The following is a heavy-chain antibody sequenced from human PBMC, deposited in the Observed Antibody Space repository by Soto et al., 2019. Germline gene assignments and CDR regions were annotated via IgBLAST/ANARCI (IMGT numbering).Heavy chain of an antibody. CDR3: ARGSKDSYPGSRIFDF. Sequence: EVQLLESGGDLIQPGGSLRLSCVASEITVGSRAMSWVRQAPGEGLEGVSTITDTGGDAKYADSVRGLFTISRDNSKKTLYLQMSSLRADDSAVYFCARGSKDSYPGSRIFDFWGRGTLVTVSS. CDR2: ITDTGGDA. D-gene: IGHD3-10*01. J-gene: IGHJ4*02. CDR1: EITVGSRA. V-gene: IGHV3-23*01.